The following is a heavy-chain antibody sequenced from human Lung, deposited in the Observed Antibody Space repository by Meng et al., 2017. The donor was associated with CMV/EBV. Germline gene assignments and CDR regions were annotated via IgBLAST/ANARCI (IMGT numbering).Heavy chain of an antibody. J-gene: IGHJ6*02. V-gene: IGHV3-9*01. CDR3: AKDIRGRTYYYYGMDV. CDR2: ISWNSGSI. CDR1: GFPFDDYA. Sequence: SCAASGFPFDDYAMHWVRQAPGKGLEWVSGISWNSGSIGYADSVKGRFTISRDNAKNSLYLQMNSLRAEDTALYYCAKDIRGRTYYYYGMDVWGQGTXVTVSS.